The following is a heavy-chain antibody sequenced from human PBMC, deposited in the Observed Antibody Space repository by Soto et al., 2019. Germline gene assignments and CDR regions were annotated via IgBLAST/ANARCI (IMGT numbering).Heavy chain of an antibody. CDR3: AIITFGTYGMDV. CDR2: IYSAGNT. D-gene: IGHD3-10*01. J-gene: IGHJ6*02. Sequence: EVQVLESGGGLVQPGGSLRLSCAASGFTVSSSYMTWVRQAPGKGLEWVSVIYSAGNTYYADSVKGRFTISRDNSKNTVYLQMNCLRAEDTAVYYCAIITFGTYGMDVWGQGTTVTVSS. CDR1: GFTVSSSY. V-gene: IGHV3-66*01.